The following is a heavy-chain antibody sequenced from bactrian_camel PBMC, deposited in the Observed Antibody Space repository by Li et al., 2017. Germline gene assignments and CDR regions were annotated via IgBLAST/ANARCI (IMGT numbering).Heavy chain of an antibody. CDR2: IHSAGST. Sequence: VQLVESGGGSVQTGGSLRLSCTASGGRIKPYFMGWFRQAPGKEREGVARIHSAGSTRYADSVTGRFTISQDTAKNAVYLQMNNLRPEDTGIYYCAADYRRAFGGSCDGFGYWGQGTQVTVS. J-gene: IGHJ6*01. CDR3: AADYRRAFGGSCDGFGY. CDR1: GGRIKPYF. D-gene: IGHD2*01. V-gene: IGHV3S53*01.